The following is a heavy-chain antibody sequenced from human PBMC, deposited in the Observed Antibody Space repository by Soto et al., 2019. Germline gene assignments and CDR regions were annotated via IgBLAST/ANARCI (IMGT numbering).Heavy chain of an antibody. Sequence: QVQLVQSGAEVKKPGSSVKVSCKASGGTFSSYAISWVRQAPGQGLEWMGGLIPISGTANYAQKFQGRVTITADESTSTAYMELSSLRSEDTAVYYCARDRSGWIGLYYFDYWGQGTLVTVSS. CDR3: ARDRSGWIGLYYFDY. CDR2: LIPISGTA. D-gene: IGHD2-2*03. CDR1: GGTFSSYA. J-gene: IGHJ4*02. V-gene: IGHV1-69*01.